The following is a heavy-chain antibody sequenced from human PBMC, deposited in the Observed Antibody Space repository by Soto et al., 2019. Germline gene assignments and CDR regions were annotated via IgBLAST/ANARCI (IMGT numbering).Heavy chain of an antibody. CDR2: ISGSGGST. CDR1: GFTFSTYA. D-gene: IGHD6-19*01. J-gene: IGHJ2*01. V-gene: IGHV3-23*01. Sequence: EVQLLESGGGLVQPGGSLRLSCAASGFTFSTYAMSWVRQAPGKGLEWVSAISGSGGSTYYADSVKGRFTISRDNSKNXLYLQMNSLRAEATAVDYCAKGPPDSGEVAWYFDLWGRGTLVTVSS. CDR3: AKGPPDSGEVAWYFDL.